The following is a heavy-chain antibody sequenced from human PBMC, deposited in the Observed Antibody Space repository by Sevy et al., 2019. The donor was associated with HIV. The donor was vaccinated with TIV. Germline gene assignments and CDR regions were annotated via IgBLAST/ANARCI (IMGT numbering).Heavy chain of an antibody. V-gene: IGHV5-51*01. CDR3: ASQSHKSYFCAGGGCAFDI. CDR2: IYPGDSDT. D-gene: IGHD2-8*02. J-gene: IGHJ3*02. Sequence: GESLKISCNDSGHSFSTYWMAWVRQMPGKGLEWMGIIYPGDSDTRYSPSFQGQVTISADKYISTAYLQWSSLKASDTAMYYCASQSHKSYFCAGGGCAFDIWGQGTMVTVSS. CDR1: GHSFSTYW.